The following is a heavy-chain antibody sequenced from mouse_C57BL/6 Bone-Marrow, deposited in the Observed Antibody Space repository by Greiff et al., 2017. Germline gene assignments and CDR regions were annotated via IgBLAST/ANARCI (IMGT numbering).Heavy chain of an antibody. CDR2: ISYDGSN. D-gene: IGHD2-12*01. Sequence: EVKLQESGPGLVKPSQSLSLTCSVTGYSITSGYYWNWIRQFPGNKLEWMGYISYDGSNNYNPSLKNRISITRDTSKNQFCLKLNSVTTEDTATYYCATYYKDVWGTGTTVTVSS. V-gene: IGHV3-6*01. CDR1: GYSITSGYY. J-gene: IGHJ1*03. CDR3: ATYYKDV.